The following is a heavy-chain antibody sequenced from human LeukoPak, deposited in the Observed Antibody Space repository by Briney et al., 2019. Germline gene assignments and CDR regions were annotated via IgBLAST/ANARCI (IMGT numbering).Heavy chain of an antibody. CDR1: GFTFDDYG. V-gene: IGHV3-20*04. CDR3: ARGLGTTVTTSGAFDI. Sequence: GGSLRLSCAASGFTFDDYGMSWVRQAPGKGLEWVSGINWNGGSTGYADSVKGRFTISRDNAKNSLYLQMNSLRAEDTALYYCARGLGTTVTTSGAFDIWGQGTMVTVSS. CDR2: INWNGGST. D-gene: IGHD4-17*01. J-gene: IGHJ3*02.